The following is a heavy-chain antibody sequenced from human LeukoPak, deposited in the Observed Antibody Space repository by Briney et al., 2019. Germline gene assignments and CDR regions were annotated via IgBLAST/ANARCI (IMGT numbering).Heavy chain of an antibody. V-gene: IGHV4-39*01. CDR1: GGSISSSNYY. CDR2: IYYSGTT. J-gene: IGHJ6*03. Sequence: SSETLSLTCTVSGGSISSSNYYWGWIRQPPGEGLEWIGTIYYSGTTYYNPSLESRVTISEDTSKNQFSLTLRSVTAADTAVYYCARQISDYYYYYMDVWGKGTTVTVSS. CDR3: ARQISDYYYYYMDV. D-gene: IGHD3-10*01.